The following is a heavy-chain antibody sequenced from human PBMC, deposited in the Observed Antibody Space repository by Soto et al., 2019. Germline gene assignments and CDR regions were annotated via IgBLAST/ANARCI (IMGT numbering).Heavy chain of an antibody. V-gene: IGHV4-31*03. D-gene: IGHD2-21*02. CDR2: IYYSGST. CDR1: GGSISSGGYY. J-gene: IGHJ4*02. CDR3: ASQGYCGGDCYLDY. Sequence: ASETLSLTCTVSGGSISSGGYYWSWIRQHPGKGLEWIGYIYYSGSTYYNPSLKSRVTISVDTSKNQFSLKLSSVTAADTAVYYCASQGYCGGDCYLDYWGRGTLVTGSS.